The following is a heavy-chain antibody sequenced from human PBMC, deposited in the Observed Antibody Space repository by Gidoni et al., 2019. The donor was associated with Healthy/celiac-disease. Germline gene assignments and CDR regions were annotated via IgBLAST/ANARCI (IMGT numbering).Heavy chain of an antibody. Sequence: EVQLVESGGGLVQPGGSLRLSCAASGFPFSSYAMSWVRQAPGKGLEWVSAISGSGGSTYYADSVKGRFTISRDNSKNTLYLQMNSLRAEDTAVYYCAKNSPELRYFDWLLGYNWFDPWGQGTLVTVSS. J-gene: IGHJ5*02. CDR2: ISGSGGST. V-gene: IGHV3-23*04. D-gene: IGHD3-9*01. CDR1: GFPFSSYA. CDR3: AKNSPELRYFDWLLGYNWFDP.